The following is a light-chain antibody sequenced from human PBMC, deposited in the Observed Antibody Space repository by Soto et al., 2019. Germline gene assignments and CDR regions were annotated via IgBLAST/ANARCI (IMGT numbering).Light chain of an antibody. Sequence: QSALTQPASVSGSPGQSITISCTGISSDVGSYNLDSWYQQHPGKAPKVMIYEVSKRPSGVSNRFSGSKSGNTAFLTIYGLQAEDEADYYCCSYADSSTNWVFGGGTKLTVL. CDR2: EVS. CDR1: SSDVGSYNL. CDR3: CSYADSSTNWV. J-gene: IGLJ3*02. V-gene: IGLV2-23*02.